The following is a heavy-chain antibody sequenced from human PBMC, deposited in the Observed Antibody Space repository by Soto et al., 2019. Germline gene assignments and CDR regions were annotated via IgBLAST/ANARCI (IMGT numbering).Heavy chain of an antibody. D-gene: IGHD2-15*01. J-gene: IGHJ6*02. CDR1: GGTFSSYA. CDR3: ARALIVVVVAATQKRDYYYGMDV. V-gene: IGHV1-69*13. Sequence: SVKVSCKASGGTFSSYAISWVRQAPGQGLEWMGGIIPIFGTANYAQKFQGRVTITADESTSTAYMELSSLRSEDTAVYYCARALIVVVVAATQKRDYYYGMDVWGQGTTVTVSS. CDR2: IIPIFGTA.